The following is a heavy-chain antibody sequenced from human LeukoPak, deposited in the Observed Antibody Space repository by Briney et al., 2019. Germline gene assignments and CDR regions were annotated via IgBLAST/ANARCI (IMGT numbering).Heavy chain of an antibody. Sequence: GRSLRLSCAASGFTFDDYAMHWVRQAPGKGLEWVSGIGWNSGSIGYADSVKGRFTISRDNAKNSLYLQMNSLRAEDTALYYCAKDKETSSGWEGPFDYWGQGTLVTVSS. D-gene: IGHD6-19*01. CDR2: IGWNSGSI. J-gene: IGHJ4*02. CDR3: AKDKETSSGWEGPFDY. CDR1: GFTFDDYA. V-gene: IGHV3-9*01.